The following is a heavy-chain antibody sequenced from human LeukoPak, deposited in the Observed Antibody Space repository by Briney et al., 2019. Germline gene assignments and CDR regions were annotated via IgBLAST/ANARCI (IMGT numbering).Heavy chain of an antibody. D-gene: IGHD2-15*01. V-gene: IGHV3-66*01. CDR2: IYSGDST. J-gene: IGHJ6*02. CDR3: VRGYSFGPYGMDV. CDR1: GFTVSSNY. Sequence: PGGSLRLSCAASGFTVSSNYMSWVRQAPGKGLEWVSVIYSGDSTYYADSVKGRFTISRDNSKNTLYLQMNTLRAEDTAVYYCVRGYSFGPYGMDVWGQGTTVTVSS.